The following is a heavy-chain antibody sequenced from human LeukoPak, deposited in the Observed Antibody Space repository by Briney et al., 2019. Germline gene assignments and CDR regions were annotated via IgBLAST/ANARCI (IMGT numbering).Heavy chain of an antibody. Sequence: GGSLRLSCAASGITFSNYAMSWVRQAPGKGLEWVSTISNSDFSTYYADSVKGRFTISRDNSENTLYLQMNSLRAEDTALHYCAKATGYLLWGQGTLVTVSS. J-gene: IGHJ4*02. CDR3: AKATGYLL. CDR1: GITFSNYA. D-gene: IGHD5-18*01. CDR2: ISNSDFST. V-gene: IGHV3-23*01.